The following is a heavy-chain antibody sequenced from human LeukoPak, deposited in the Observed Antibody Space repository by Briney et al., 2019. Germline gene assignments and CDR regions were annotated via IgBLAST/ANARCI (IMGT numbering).Heavy chain of an antibody. CDR1: GFTFSSYA. CDR2: ICGSGGGT. Sequence: PGGSLRLSCAASGFTFSSYAMSWVRQAPGKGLEWISTICGSGGGTYYADSVKGRLTISRDNSKNTLYLQMISLRAEDTAVYYCAKDVCDSSASCYAYYYYYYMDVWGKETTVTVSS. D-gene: IGHD2-2*01. CDR3: AKDVCDSSASCYAYYYYYYMDV. J-gene: IGHJ6*03. V-gene: IGHV3-23*01.